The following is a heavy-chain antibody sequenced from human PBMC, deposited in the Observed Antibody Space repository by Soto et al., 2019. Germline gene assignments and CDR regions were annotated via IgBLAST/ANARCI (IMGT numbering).Heavy chain of an antibody. J-gene: IGHJ6*03. D-gene: IGHD2-15*01. CDR1: GFTFSSYA. CDR3: AKGFCSGGSCYSLAFYYYMDV. V-gene: IGHV3-23*01. CDR2: ISGSGGST. Sequence: GGSLRLSCAASGFTFSSYAMSWVRQAPGKGLEWVSAISGSGGSTYYPDSGKGRFTSSSDNAKNTLYLQMNSLRAEDTAVYYCAKGFCSGGSCYSLAFYYYMDVWGKGTTVTVSS.